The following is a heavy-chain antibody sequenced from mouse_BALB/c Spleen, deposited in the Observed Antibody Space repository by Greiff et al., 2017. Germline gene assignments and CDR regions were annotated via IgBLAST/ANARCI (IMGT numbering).Heavy chain of an antibody. D-gene: IGHD3-2*01. CDR3: AREDSLLAY. CDR2: INPSTGYT. CDR1: GYTFTSYW. Sequence: VQLQQSGAELAKPGASVKMSCKASGYTFTSYWMHWVKQRPGQGLEWIGYINPSTGYTEYNQKFKDKATLTADKSSSTAYMQLSSLTSEDSAVYYCAREDSLLAYWGKGTRVTVSA. J-gene: IGHJ3*01. V-gene: IGHV1-7*01.